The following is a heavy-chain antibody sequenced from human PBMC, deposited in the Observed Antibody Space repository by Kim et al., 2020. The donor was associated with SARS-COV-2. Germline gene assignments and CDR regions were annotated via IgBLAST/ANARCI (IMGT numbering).Heavy chain of an antibody. CDR2: ISSSSSYT. V-gene: IGHV3-11*06. J-gene: IGHJ6*02. CDR1: GFTFSDYY. CDR3: ARDSPLGGIYYYYGMDV. Sequence: GGSLRLSCVASGFTFSDYYMSWIRQAPGKGLEWVSYISSSSSYTNYADSVKGRFTISRDNAKNSLYLQMNSLRAEDTAVYYCARDSPLGGIYYYYGMDVWGQGTTVTVSS. D-gene: IGHD3-16*01.